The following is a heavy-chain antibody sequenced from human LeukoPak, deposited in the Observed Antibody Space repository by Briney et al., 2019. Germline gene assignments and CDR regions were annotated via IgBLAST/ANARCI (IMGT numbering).Heavy chain of an antibody. V-gene: IGHV3-23*01. CDR2: IYENGGTT. J-gene: IGHJ4*02. CDR1: GFTFRSHA. CDR3: ARVDTSHLRYFDS. Sequence: GGSLRLSCVGSGFTFRSHAMSWVRQAPEKGLEFVSGIYENGGTTYYADSVKGRFSISRDNSKNTLYLQLNSLRAEDTAVYYCARVDTSHLRYFDSWGQGTLVTVSS. D-gene: IGHD3-16*01.